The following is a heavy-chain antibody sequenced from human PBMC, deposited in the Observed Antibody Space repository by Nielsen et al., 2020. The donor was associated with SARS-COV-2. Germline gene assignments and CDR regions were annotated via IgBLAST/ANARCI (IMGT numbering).Heavy chain of an antibody. D-gene: IGHD5-12*01. Sequence: WIRQPPGKGLEWIGEINHSGSTNYNPSLKSRVTISVDTSKNQFSLKLSSVTAADTAVYYCARAEGDSGYDPGGWFDPWGQGTLVTVSS. J-gene: IGHJ5*02. CDR3: ARAEGDSGYDPGGWFDP. V-gene: IGHV4-34*09. CDR2: INHSGST.